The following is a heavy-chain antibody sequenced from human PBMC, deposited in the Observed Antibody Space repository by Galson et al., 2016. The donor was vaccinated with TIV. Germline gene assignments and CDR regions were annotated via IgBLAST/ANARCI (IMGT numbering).Heavy chain of an antibody. CDR1: GFSLSTYGMS. J-gene: IGHJ4*02. CDR2: IDWDDDK. V-gene: IGHV2-70*17. Sequence: PALVKPTQTLTLTCTFSGFSLSTYGMSVGWIRQPPGKALEWLARIDWDDDKFYNSSLKTRLTISKDISRNQVVLTMTNMYPVDTATYYCARAPISLFGLATSYYFDYWGQGTLVTVSS. CDR3: ARAPISLFGLATSYYFDY. D-gene: IGHD3-3*01.